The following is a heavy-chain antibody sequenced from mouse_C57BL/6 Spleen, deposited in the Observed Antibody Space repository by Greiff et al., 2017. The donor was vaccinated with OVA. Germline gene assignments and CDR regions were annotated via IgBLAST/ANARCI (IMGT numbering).Heavy chain of an antibody. CDR1: GYTFTSYW. Sequence: VQLQQPGAELVMPGASVKLSCKASGYTFTSYWMHWVKQRPGQGLEWIGKIDPSDSYTNYNQKFKGKSTLTVDKSSSTAYMQRSSLTSEDSAVYYCARSDSSRIGYAMDYWGQGTSVTVSS. CDR3: ARSDSSRIGYAMDY. CDR2: IDPSDSYT. D-gene: IGHD1-1*01. V-gene: IGHV1-69*01. J-gene: IGHJ4*01.